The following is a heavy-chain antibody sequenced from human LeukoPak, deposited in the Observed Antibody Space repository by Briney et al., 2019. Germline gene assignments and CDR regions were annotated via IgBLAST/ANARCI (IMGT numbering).Heavy chain of an antibody. V-gene: IGHV3-66*01. CDR1: GFTVSNNY. CDR2: IYSGGST. CDR3: ARGVYRGFDY. J-gene: IGHJ4*02. D-gene: IGHD5/OR15-5a*01. Sequence: GGSLRLSCAASGFTVSNNYMRWVRQAPGKGLEWVSLIYSGGSTYYADSVKGRFIISRDNPKNTLYLQMNSLRAEDTAVYYCARGVYRGFDYWGQGTLVTVSS.